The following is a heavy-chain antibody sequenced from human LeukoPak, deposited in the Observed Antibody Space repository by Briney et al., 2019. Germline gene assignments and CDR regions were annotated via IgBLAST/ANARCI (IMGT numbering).Heavy chain of an antibody. CDR2: VSAYNGNT. CDR1: GYTFTSYG. CDR3: ARGTITIFGVALRYFDY. J-gene: IGHJ4*02. D-gene: IGHD3-3*01. Sequence: ASVKVSCKASGYTFTSYGISWVRQSPGQGLEWMGWVSAYNGNTNYAQKLQGRVTVTTDTSTSTAYMELRSLRSDDTAVYYCARGTITIFGVALRYFDYWGQGTLVTVSS. V-gene: IGHV1-18*01.